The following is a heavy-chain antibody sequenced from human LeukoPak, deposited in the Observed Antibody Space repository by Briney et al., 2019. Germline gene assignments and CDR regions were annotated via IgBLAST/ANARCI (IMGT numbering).Heavy chain of an antibody. J-gene: IGHJ5*02. CDR3: ARLGYGNRVSCYGWFDP. D-gene: IGHD2-2*01. V-gene: IGHV4-38-2*02. CDR1: GYSISSGYY. CDR2: ICHSGST. Sequence: SETLSLTCTVSGYSISSGYYWAWIRQPPGKGLEWIGSICHSGSTYNGPSLKSRVTMSVDTSKNQFSLKLTSVTAADTAVYYCARLGYGNRVSCYGWFDPWGQGTLVTVSS.